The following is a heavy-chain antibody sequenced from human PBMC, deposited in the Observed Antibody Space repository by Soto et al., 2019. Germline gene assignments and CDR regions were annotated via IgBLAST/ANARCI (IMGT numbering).Heavy chain of an antibody. D-gene: IGHD6-19*01. Sequence: GGSLRLSCAASGFTFSGSAMHWVRQASGRGLEWVGRIRSKANSYATAYAASVKGRFTISRDDSKNTAYLQMNSLKTEDTAVYYCTRHALGSGWYSYWGQGTLVTVSS. CDR2: IRSKANSYAT. V-gene: IGHV3-73*01. CDR1: GFTFSGSA. CDR3: TRHALGSGWYSY. J-gene: IGHJ4*02.